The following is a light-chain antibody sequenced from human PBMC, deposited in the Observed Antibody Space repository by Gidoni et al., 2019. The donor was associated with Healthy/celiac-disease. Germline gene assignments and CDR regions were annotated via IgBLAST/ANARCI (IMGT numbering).Light chain of an antibody. V-gene: IGKV2-28*01. CDR2: LGS. J-gene: IGKJ4*01. Sequence: DILMTQSPLSQPVTPGEQAPIYCRSSQSLLPSNGYNYLDWYLQKPGQSPQLLLYLGSNRASGVPDRFSGSGSGTDFTLKISRVEAEDVGVYYCMQALQTPLTFGGGTKVEIK. CDR3: MQALQTPLT. CDR1: QSLLPSNGYNY.